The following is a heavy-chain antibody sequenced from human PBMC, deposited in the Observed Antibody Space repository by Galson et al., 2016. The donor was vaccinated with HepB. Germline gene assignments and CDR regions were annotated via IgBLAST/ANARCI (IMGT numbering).Heavy chain of an antibody. CDR2: IYNSGST. D-gene: IGHD2-2*01. Sequence: ETLSLTCTVSGGSISRNYWSWIRQPPGKGLEWIGYIYNSGSTNYNPSLKSRVPISVHTSKNQFSLKLSSVTAADTAVYYCARRLTVPAARIKDYYGMDVWGKGTTGTVSS. J-gene: IGHJ6*04. V-gene: IGHV4-59*01. CDR3: ARRLTVPAARIKDYYGMDV. CDR1: GGSISRNY.